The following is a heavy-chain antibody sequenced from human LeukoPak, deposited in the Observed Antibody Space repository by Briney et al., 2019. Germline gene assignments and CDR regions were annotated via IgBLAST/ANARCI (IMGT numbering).Heavy chain of an antibody. Sequence: GGSLRLSCAASGFTFRSYWMSWVRQAPGKGLEWVANMKQDGSEKYYVDSVKGRFTISRNNAKNSLYLQMHSLRAEDTAVYYCARGREFSFDSSGYYPFDYWGQGTLVTVSS. D-gene: IGHD3-22*01. CDR2: MKQDGSEK. V-gene: IGHV3-7*04. CDR1: GFTFRSYW. CDR3: ARGREFSFDSSGYYPFDY. J-gene: IGHJ4*02.